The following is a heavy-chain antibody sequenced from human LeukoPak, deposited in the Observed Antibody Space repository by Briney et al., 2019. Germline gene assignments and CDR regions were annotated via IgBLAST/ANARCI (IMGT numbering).Heavy chain of an antibody. D-gene: IGHD3-16*01. CDR1: GGSISSSGYY. CDR3: ARETSQKGAHYMDV. V-gene: IGHV4-39*07. CDR2: IDNSGST. Sequence: SETLSLTCTVSGGSISSSGYYWGWIRQPPGKGLEWIGSIDNSGSTYYNPSLKSRVTISVDTSKNQFSLKLSSVTAADTAVYYCARETSQKGAHYMDVWGKGTTVTISS. J-gene: IGHJ6*03.